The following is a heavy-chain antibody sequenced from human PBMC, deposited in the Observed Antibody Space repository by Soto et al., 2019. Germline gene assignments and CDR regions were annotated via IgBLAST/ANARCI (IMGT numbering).Heavy chain of an antibody. CDR2: IYSSGAT. J-gene: IGHJ5*02. D-gene: IGHD2-15*01. CDR1: GASVSSGGYF. V-gene: IGHV4-31*02. CDR3: AVHRATPRVALSNWFGP. Sequence: QVHLQESGPGLVKPSQTLSLTCSVSGASVSSGGYFWTWIRQLPGKGLEWIGYIYSSGATHYNPXLQSRLSISLDXSXNXXSLHLTSMTVADTAVYYCAVHRATPRVALSNWFGPWGQGSLVTVSS.